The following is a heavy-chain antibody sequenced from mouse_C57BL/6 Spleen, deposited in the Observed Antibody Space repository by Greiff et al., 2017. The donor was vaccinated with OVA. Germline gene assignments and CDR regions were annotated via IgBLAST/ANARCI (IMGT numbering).Heavy chain of an antibody. CDR3: AREGFITTVVNY. Sequence: QVQLKESGPELVKPGASVKISCKASGYAFSSSWMNWVKQRPGKGLEWIGRIYPGDGDTNYNGKFKGKATLTADKSSSTAYMQLSSLTSEDSAVYFCAREGFITTVVNYWGQGTTLTVSS. J-gene: IGHJ2*01. CDR1: GYAFSSSW. V-gene: IGHV1-82*01. D-gene: IGHD1-1*01. CDR2: IYPGDGDT.